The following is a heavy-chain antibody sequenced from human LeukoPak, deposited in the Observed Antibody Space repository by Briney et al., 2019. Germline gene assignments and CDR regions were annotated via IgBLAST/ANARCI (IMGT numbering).Heavy chain of an antibody. J-gene: IGHJ6*03. CDR2: INPDGSAK. CDR3: ARNYYGSGSYYNDPMDV. V-gene: IGHV3-7*01. Sequence: PGGSLRLSCAASGFTFSSYWMTWVRQAPGKGLAWVANINPDGSAKHCVDSVKGRFTISRDNAKNSLYLQMNSLRAEDTAVYYCARNYYGSGSYYNDPMDVWGKGTTVTISS. D-gene: IGHD3-10*01. CDR1: GFTFSSYW.